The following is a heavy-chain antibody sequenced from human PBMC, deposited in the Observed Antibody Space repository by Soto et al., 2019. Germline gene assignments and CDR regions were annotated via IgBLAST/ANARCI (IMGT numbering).Heavy chain of an antibody. CDR1: GDTFNFYS. CDR3: AASYGSGYRAFDF. V-gene: IGHV1-69*04. D-gene: IGHD3-16*01. CDR2: VNPILSMS. J-gene: IGHJ4*02. Sequence: QVQLVQSGAEVKRPGSSVKVSCKASGDTFNFYSINWVRQAPGLGLEWMGRVNPILSMSNYAQRFQGRVTKTAEKSTSTAYMELSGLNSGDTASYYCAASYGSGYRAFDFWGQGALVTVSS.